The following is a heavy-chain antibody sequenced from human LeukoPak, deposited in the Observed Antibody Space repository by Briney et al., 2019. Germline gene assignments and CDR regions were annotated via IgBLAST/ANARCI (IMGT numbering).Heavy chain of an antibody. CDR1: GFAFSVYE. CDR3: ATLTVASSFDY. J-gene: IGHJ4*02. CDR2: ISSSGGTR. Sequence: PGGSLRLSCAASGFAFSVYEMYWVRQAPGKGLEWVSYISSSGGTRYYADSVKGRFTIYRDNAKNSLYLQMNSLRAEDTAVYYCATLTVASSFDYWGQGTLVTVSS. D-gene: IGHD6-19*01. V-gene: IGHV3-48*03.